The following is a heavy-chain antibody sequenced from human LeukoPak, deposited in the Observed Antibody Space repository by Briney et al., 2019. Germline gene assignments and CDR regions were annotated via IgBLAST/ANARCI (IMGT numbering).Heavy chain of an antibody. Sequence: GGSLRLSCATSGTTFSSYAMSWVRQAPGKELEWVSAVSASGGNTYYADSVKGRFTISRDNSKNTLYLQVNSLRAEDTAVYYCGKGLYHDYSGIGDYWGQGTLVTVSS. J-gene: IGHJ4*02. CDR1: GTTFSSYA. D-gene: IGHD3-16*01. CDR2: VSASGGNT. CDR3: GKGLYHDYSGIGDY. V-gene: IGHV3-23*01.